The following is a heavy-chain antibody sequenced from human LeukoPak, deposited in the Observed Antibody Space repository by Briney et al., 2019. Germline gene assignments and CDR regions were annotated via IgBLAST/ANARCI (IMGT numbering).Heavy chain of an antibody. Sequence: PSETLSLTCTVSGGSISSSSYYWGWIRQPPGKGLEWIGSIYYSGSTYYNPSLKSRVTISVDTSKNQFSLNLSSVTAADTAVYYCARVYCSGGSCNFDYWGQGTLVTVSS. V-gene: IGHV4-39*07. CDR3: ARVYCSGGSCNFDY. D-gene: IGHD2-15*01. CDR2: IYYSGST. CDR1: GGSISSSSYY. J-gene: IGHJ4*02.